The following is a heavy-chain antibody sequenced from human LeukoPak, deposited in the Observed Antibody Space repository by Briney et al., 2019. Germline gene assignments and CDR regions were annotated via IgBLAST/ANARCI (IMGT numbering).Heavy chain of an antibody. D-gene: IGHD5-24*01. CDR2: IYYSGSS. Sequence: SETLSLTCTVSGGSISSYYWSWIRQHPGKGLEWIGYIYYSGSSYYNPSLRSRVTISVDMSKNHFSLKLSSVTAADTAVYYCARNRDGYNSFDYWGQGTLVTVSS. CDR3: ARNRDGYNSFDY. CDR1: GGSISSYY. V-gene: IGHV4-59*06. J-gene: IGHJ4*02.